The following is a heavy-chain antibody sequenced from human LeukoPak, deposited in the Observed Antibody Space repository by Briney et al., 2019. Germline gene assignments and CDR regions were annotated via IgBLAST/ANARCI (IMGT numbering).Heavy chain of an antibody. CDR1: GFTFSSYA. D-gene: IGHD3-3*01. CDR2: ISYDGSNK. V-gene: IGHV3-30-3*01. J-gene: IGHJ4*02. Sequence: GGSLRLSCAASGFTFSSYAMHWVRQAPGKGLEWVAVISYDGSNKYYADSVKGRFTISRDNSKNTLYLQMNSLRAEDTAVYYCARIFGAYGLFDYSGQGTLVTVSS. CDR3: ARIFGAYGLFDY.